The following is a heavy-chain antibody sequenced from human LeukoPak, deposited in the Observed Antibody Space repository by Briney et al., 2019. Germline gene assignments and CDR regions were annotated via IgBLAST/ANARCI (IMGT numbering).Heavy chain of an antibody. Sequence: GGSLRLSCAASGFTFSSYWMSWVRQAPGKGLEGVANIKQDGSEKYYVDSVKGRFTISRDNAKNSLYLQMNSLRAEDTAVYYCARDPPQGPFDYWGQGTLVTVSS. J-gene: IGHJ4*02. CDR3: ARDPPQGPFDY. CDR2: IKQDGSEK. V-gene: IGHV3-7*01. CDR1: GFTFSSYW.